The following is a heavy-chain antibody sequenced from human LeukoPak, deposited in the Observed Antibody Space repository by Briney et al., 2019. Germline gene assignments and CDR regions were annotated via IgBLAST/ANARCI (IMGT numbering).Heavy chain of an antibody. CDR1: GGSFSGYY. J-gene: IGHJ4*02. CDR3: ARGLLWFGEYYFDY. Sequence: SETLSLPCAVYGGSFSGYYWSWIRQPPGKGLEWIGEINHSGSTNYNPSLKSRVTISVGTSKNQFSLKLSSVTAADTAVYYCARGLLWFGEYYFDYWGQGTLVTVSS. V-gene: IGHV4-34*01. CDR2: INHSGST. D-gene: IGHD3-10*01.